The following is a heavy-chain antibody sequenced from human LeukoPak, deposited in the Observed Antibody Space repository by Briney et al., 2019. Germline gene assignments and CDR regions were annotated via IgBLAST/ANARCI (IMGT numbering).Heavy chain of an antibody. CDR1: GGSISDYS. CDR3: ARAGGVKTAALDLDY. Sequence: SETLSLTCTVSGGSISDYSWSWTRQPPGKGLEWIGNIYYSGSANHNPSLKSRVTISRDTSKNQFSLKLTSVTTADTAVYYCARAGGVKTAALDLDYWGQGTLVTVSP. CDR2: IYYSGSA. J-gene: IGHJ4*02. D-gene: IGHD6-25*01. V-gene: IGHV4-59*01.